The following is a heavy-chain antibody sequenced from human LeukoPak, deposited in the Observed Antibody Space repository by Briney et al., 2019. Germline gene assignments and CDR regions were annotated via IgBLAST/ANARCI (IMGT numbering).Heavy chain of an antibody. D-gene: IGHD3-22*01. CDR3: ARVPPDYYDSSGYLYYYYYYGMDV. Sequence: PGGSLRLSCAASGFTFSSYSMNWVRQAPGKGLEWVSSISSSSSYIYYADSVKGRFTISRDNAKNPLYLQMNSLRAEDTAVYYCARVPPDYYDSSGYLYYYYYYGMDVWGQGTTVTVSS. CDR2: ISSSSSYI. V-gene: IGHV3-21*01. CDR1: GFTFSSYS. J-gene: IGHJ6*02.